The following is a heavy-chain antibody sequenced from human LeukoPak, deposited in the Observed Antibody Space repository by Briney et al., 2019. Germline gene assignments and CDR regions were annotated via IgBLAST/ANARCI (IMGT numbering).Heavy chain of an antibody. CDR3: ARISGWQRGGYSYGIDY. V-gene: IGHV4-39*07. CDR2: IYYSGST. J-gene: IGHJ4*02. D-gene: IGHD5-18*01. CDR1: GGSISSSSYY. Sequence: PSETLSLTCTVSGGSISSSSYYWGWIRQPPGKGLEWIGSIYYSGSTYYNPSLKSRVTISVDTSKNQFSLKLSSVTAADTAVYYCARISGWQRGGYSYGIDYWGQGTLVTVSS.